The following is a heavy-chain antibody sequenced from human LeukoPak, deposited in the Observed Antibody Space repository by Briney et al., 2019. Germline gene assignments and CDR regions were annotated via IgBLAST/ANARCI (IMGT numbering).Heavy chain of an antibody. J-gene: IGHJ5*02. CDR3: ARYFDGYGLLNWFDP. V-gene: IGHV4-39*01. CDR2: IYYSGST. CDR1: GGSISSSSYY. D-gene: IGHD3-9*01. Sequence: SETLSLTCTVSGGSISSSSYYWGWIRQPPGKGLEWIGSIYYSGSTYYNPSLKSRVTISVDTSKNQFSLKLSSVTAADTAVYYCARYFDGYGLLNWFDPWGQGTLVTVSS.